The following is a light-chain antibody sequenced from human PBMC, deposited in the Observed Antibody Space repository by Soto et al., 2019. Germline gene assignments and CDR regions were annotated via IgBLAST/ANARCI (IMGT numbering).Light chain of an antibody. CDR1: SSNIGKNY. Sequence: QSALTQPPSVSAPPGQKVTISCSGSSSNIGKNYVSWYQHLPGTAPKLLIYDNNKRPSGIPVRFSGSKSGTSATLGITGLQTGDEADYYCGTWDNSLSAVVFGGGTKVTVL. CDR2: DNN. V-gene: IGLV1-51*01. CDR3: GTWDNSLSAVV. J-gene: IGLJ3*02.